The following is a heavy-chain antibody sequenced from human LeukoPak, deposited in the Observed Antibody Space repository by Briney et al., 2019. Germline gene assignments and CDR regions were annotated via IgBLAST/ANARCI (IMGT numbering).Heavy chain of an antibody. CDR1: GFTFSDHY. V-gene: IGHV3-9*01. J-gene: IGHJ6*02. CDR3: AKDTHYYYYGMDV. Sequence: GGSLRLSCAASGFTFSDHYMDWVRQAPGKGLEWVSGISWNSGSIGYADSVKGRFTISRDNAKNSLYLQMNSLRAEDTALYYCAKDTHYYYYGMDVWGQGTTVTVSS. CDR2: ISWNSGSI.